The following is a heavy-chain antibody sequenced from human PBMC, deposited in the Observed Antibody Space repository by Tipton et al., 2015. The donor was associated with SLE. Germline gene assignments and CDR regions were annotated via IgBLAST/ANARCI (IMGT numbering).Heavy chain of an antibody. CDR3: ARGRMEANPDAFDI. CDR1: GGSFSGYY. D-gene: IGHD2-8*01. V-gene: IGHV4-34*01. J-gene: IGHJ3*02. CDR2: INHSGST. Sequence: TLSLTCAVYGGSFSGYYWSWIRQPPGEGLEWIGEINHSGSTNYNPSLKSRVTISVDTSKNQFSLKLSSVTATDTAVYYCARGRMEANPDAFDIWGQGTMVTVSS.